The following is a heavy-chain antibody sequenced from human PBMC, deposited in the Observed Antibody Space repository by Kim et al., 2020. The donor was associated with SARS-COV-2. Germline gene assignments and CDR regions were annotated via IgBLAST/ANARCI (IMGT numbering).Heavy chain of an antibody. CDR3: AKDSFSRWLRHEEGVMDV. CDR2: ISYDGSNK. D-gene: IGHD5-12*01. Sequence: GGSLRLSCAASGFTFSSYDMHWVRQAPGKGLEWVAVISYDGSNKYYADSVKGRFTISRDNSKNTLYLQMNSLRAEDTAVYYCAKDSFSRWLRHEEGVMDV. V-gene: IGHV3-30*18. J-gene: IGHJ6*01. CDR1: GFTFSSYD.